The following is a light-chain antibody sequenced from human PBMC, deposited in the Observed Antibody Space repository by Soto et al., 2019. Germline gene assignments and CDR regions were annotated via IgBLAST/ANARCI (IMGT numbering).Light chain of an antibody. Sequence: QSVLTQPPSASGTPGQRVTISCSGSRSNIGSNTVNWYQQLPGAAPKLLIYSTNQRPSGVPDRFSASKSGTSASLAISGLQSEDEADYYCAAWDDSLTGPVFGGGTKVT. CDR3: AAWDDSLTGPV. CDR1: RSNIGSNT. J-gene: IGLJ2*01. CDR2: STN. V-gene: IGLV1-44*01.